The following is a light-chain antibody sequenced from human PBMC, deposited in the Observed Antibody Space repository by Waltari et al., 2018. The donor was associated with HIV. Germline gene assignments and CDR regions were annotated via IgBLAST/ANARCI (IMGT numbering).Light chain of an antibody. J-gene: IGLJ2*01. Sequence: QSVLTQPPSVSAAPGQKVTISCSGSSSNIGNNYVSWYQQLPGTAPKLLIYDNNKGPSGIPDRFSGSKAGTSATLGITGRQTGDEADYFCATWDSSLSAGVFGGGTKLTVL. CDR1: SSNIGNNY. CDR2: DNN. V-gene: IGLV1-51*01. CDR3: ATWDSSLSAGV.